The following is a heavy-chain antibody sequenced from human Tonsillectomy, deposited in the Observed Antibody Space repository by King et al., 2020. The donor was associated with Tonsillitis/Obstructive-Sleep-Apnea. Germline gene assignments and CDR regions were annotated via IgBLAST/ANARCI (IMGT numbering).Heavy chain of an antibody. CDR3: ARDCPGSYEDNQEWYFDL. V-gene: IGHV3-33*01. D-gene: IGHD5-12*01. Sequence: VQLVESGGGVVQPGRSLRLSCAASGFTFSSYGMHWVRQAPGKGLEWVAVIWYDGSNKYYADSVKGRFTISRDNSKNTLYLQMNSLRAEDTAVYYCARDCPGSYEDNQEWYFDLWGRGTLVTVSS. CDR2: IWYDGSNK. CDR1: GFTFSSYG. J-gene: IGHJ2*01.